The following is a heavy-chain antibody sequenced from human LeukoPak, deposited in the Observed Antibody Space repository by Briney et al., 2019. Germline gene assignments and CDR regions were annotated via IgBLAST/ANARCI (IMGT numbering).Heavy chain of an antibody. CDR1: GYTFTGYY. D-gene: IGHD2-21*02. J-gene: IGHJ4*02. CDR2: IIPIFGTA. Sequence: GASVKVSCKASGYTFTGYYIHWVRQAPGQGLEWMGGIIPIFGTANYAQKFQGRVTITTDESTSTAYMELSSLRSEDTAVYYCASSRLKEGYDCNGYWGQGTLVTVSS. V-gene: IGHV1-69*05. CDR3: ASSRLKEGYDCNGY.